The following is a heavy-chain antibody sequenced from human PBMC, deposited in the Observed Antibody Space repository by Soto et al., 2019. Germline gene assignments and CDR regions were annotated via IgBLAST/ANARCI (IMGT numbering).Heavy chain of an antibody. Sequence: GASGKGAWKGAGYTFTRTERPSGRPGPGKGLEWMGIINTSGGSTSDAKKFQGRVTMTRDTSTSTVYMELSSLRSEDTAVYYCASRITIVRGVHPYHFDYRSQRTLVPVSS. V-gene: IGHV1-46*03. CDR2: INTSGGST. D-gene: IGHD3-10*01. CDR3: ASRITIVRGVHPYHFDY. CDR1: GYTFTRTE. J-gene: IGHJ4*01.